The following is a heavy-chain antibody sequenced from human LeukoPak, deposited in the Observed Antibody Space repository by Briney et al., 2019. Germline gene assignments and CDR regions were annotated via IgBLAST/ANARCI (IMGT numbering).Heavy chain of an antibody. V-gene: IGHV1-69*04. D-gene: IGHD1-26*01. CDR2: IIPILGIA. CDR1: GGTFSSYA. J-gene: IGHJ5*02. Sequence: VASVKVSCKASGGTFSSYAISWVRQAPGQGLEWMGRIIPILGIANYAQKFQGRATITADKSTSTAYMELSSLRSEDTAVYYCASISGVLYNWFDPWGQGTLVTVSS. CDR3: ASISGVLYNWFDP.